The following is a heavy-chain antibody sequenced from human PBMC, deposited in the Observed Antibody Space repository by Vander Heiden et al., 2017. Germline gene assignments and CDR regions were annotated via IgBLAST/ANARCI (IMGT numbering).Heavy chain of an antibody. D-gene: IGHD7-27*01. Sequence: EVQLLESAGGLVQPGGSQRLSCAASGFTFRSYAMSWVRQAPGKGLEWVSAISGSGGATYYADSVKGRFTISRDNSKNTLYLQMSSLRAEDTAIYYCARDQGTGAYYFDYWGQGTLVTVSA. CDR3: ARDQGTGAYYFDY. V-gene: IGHV3-23*01. J-gene: IGHJ4*02. CDR2: ISGSGGAT. CDR1: GFTFRSYA.